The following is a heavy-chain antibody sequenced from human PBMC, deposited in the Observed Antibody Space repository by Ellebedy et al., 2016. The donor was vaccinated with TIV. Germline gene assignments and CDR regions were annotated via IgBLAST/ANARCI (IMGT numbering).Heavy chain of an antibody. D-gene: IGHD3-16*01. J-gene: IGHJ4*02. CDR3: AKDRGGTGDFDY. V-gene: IGHV1-3*04. CDR2: INTDTGNT. Sequence: AASVKVSCKASGGTFSSYAISWVRQAPGQRLEWLGWINTDTGNTEYSQNFQGRVTFTTDTAASTVYMSLSSLGSEDTAVYYCAKDRGGTGDFDYWGQGTLVTVSS. CDR1: GGTFSSYA.